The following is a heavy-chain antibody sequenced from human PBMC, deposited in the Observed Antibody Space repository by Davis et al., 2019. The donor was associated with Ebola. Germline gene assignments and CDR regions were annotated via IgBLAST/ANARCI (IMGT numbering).Heavy chain of an antibody. CDR3: AKGPKSGSLDY. CDR2: ISGSGGST. Sequence: GGSLRLSCAASGFTFSSYSMNWVRQAPGKGLEWVSSISGSGGSTYYADSVKGRFTISRDNSKNTLYLQMNSLRADDTAVYYCAKGPKSGSLDYWGQGTLVTVSS. D-gene: IGHD1-26*01. CDR1: GFTFSSYS. V-gene: IGHV3-23*01. J-gene: IGHJ4*02.